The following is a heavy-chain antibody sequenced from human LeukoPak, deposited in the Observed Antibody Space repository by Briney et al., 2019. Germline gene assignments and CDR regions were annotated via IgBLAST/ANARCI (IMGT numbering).Heavy chain of an antibody. CDR1: GFTLSSYG. J-gene: IGHJ4*02. V-gene: IGHV3-48*03. CDR2: ISSSGSTI. Sequence: GGSLRLSCAASGFTLSSYGMNWVRQAPGKGLEWVSYISSSGSTIYYADSVKGRFTISRDNAKNSLYLQMNSLRAEDTAVYYCARASNYDYVWGTKTGTDYFDYWGQGTLVTVSS. D-gene: IGHD3-16*01. CDR3: ARASNYDYVWGTKTGTDYFDY.